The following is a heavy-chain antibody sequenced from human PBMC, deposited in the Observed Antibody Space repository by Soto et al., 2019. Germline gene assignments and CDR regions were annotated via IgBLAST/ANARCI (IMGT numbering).Heavy chain of an antibody. CDR3: VRAYDNSNYYFDY. CDR1: GFTFHGST. D-gene: IGHD3-22*01. Sequence: GESLKISCVGSGFTFHGSTMHWVRQASGKGLEWIGLISIKPNNYATVYAASVTGRFTISRDDSNNTAYLQMNSLKTEDTAAYYCVRAYDNSNYYFDYWGRGTLVTVSS. CDR2: ISIKPNNYAT. V-gene: IGHV3-73*01. J-gene: IGHJ4*02.